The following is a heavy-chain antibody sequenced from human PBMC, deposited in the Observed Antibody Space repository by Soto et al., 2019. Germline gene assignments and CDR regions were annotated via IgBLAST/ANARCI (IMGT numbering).Heavy chain of an antibody. CDR1: GFTFSSYG. CDR3: AKDFLVGPTEEYYFDY. CDR2: ISYDGSNK. D-gene: IGHD1-26*01. J-gene: IGHJ4*02. Sequence: QVQLVESGGGVVQPGRSLRLSCAASGFTFSSYGMHWVRQAPGKGLEWVAVISYDGSNKYYADSVKGRFTISRDNSKNTLYLQMNSLRAEDTAVYYCAKDFLVGPTEEYYFDYWGQGTLVTVPS. V-gene: IGHV3-30*18.